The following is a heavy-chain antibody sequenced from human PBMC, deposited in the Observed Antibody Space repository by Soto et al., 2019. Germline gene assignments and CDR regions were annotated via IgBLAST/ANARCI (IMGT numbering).Heavy chain of an antibody. CDR2: INPSGGST. CDR1: GYTFTSYY. V-gene: IGHV1-46*01. CDR3: AHDSSGYYSDPTYYYYGMDV. D-gene: IGHD3-22*01. J-gene: IGHJ6*02. Sequence: AASVKVSCKASGYTFTSYYMHWVRQAPGQGLEWMGIINPSGGSTSYAQKFQGRVTMTRDTSTSTVYMELSSLRSEDTAVYYCAHDSSGYYSDPTYYYYGMDVWGQGTTVTVSS.